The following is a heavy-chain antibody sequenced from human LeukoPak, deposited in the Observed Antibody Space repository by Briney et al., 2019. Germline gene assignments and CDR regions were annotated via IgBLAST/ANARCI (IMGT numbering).Heavy chain of an antibody. CDR3: ARAGGVVVPAALTFDY. D-gene: IGHD2-2*01. Sequence: SETLSLTCTVSGGSISSYYWSWIRQPPGKGLEWIGYIYYTGSTNYNPSLKSRVTISMDTSKNQFSLKLSSVTAADTAVYYCARAGGVVVPAALTFDYWGQGTLVTVSS. V-gene: IGHV4-59*12. CDR1: GGSISSYY. J-gene: IGHJ4*02. CDR2: IYYTGST.